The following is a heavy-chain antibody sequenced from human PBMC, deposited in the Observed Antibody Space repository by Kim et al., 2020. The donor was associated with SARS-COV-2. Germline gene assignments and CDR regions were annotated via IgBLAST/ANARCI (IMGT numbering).Heavy chain of an antibody. CDR2: IYYSGST. V-gene: IGHV4-59*08. J-gene: IGHJ4*02. CDR1: GGSISSYY. Sequence: SETLSLTCTVSGGSISSYYWSWIRQPPGKGLEWIGYIYYSGSTNYNPSLKSRVTISVDTSKNQFSLKLSSVTAADTAVYYCARLVYYYDSSGYWLFDYWGQGTLVTVSS. CDR3: ARLVYYYDSSGYWLFDY. D-gene: IGHD3-22*01.